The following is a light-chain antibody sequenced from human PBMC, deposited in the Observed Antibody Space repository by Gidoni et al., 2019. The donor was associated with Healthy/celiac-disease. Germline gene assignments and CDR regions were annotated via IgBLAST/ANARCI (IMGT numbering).Light chain of an antibody. J-gene: IGKJ1*01. V-gene: IGKV1-39*01. Sequence: IQMTQYPSSLSASVGDRVTTTCRASQIISSYVYWYQQKPGTAPKLLIYAASSLPSGVPSRFSGSSSGTDFPLTISSLQPEDFATYYCQQSYSTPRTFXQXTKVEIK. CDR3: QQSYSTPRT. CDR2: AAS. CDR1: QIISSY.